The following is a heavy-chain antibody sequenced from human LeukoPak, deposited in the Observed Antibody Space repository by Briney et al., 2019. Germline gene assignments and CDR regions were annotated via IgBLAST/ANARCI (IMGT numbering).Heavy chain of an antibody. CDR2: INSGGSGT. Sequence: GGSLRLSCAASGFAFSSNWMHWVRQTPGKGLVWVSRINSGGSGTSYADSVEGRFTISRDNAKNTLYLQMNSLKGEDTAVYYCATSLGTLTEYWGQGTLVTVSS. CDR1: GFAFSSNW. D-gene: IGHD7-27*01. V-gene: IGHV3-74*01. CDR3: ATSLGTLTEY. J-gene: IGHJ4*02.